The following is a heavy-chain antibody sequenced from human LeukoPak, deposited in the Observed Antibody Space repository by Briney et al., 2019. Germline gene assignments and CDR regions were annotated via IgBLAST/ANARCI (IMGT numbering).Heavy chain of an antibody. J-gene: IGHJ4*02. CDR2: ISGSGGDT. V-gene: IGHV3-23*01. CDR3: AKTTAGYSSGRYPGWPVDY. Sequence: PGGSLRLSCAASGFTFRSYAIYWVRQAPGKGLEWVSGISGSGGDTYFADSVKGRFTISRDNSKNTVFLQMDSLRAEDTAVYYCAKTTAGYSSGRYPGWPVDYWGLRTLVTVSS. CDR1: GFTFRSYA. D-gene: IGHD6-19*01.